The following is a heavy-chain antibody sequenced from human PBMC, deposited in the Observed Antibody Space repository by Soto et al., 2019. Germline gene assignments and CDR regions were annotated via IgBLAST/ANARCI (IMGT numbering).Heavy chain of an antibody. J-gene: IGHJ6*02. Sequence: QVHLVQSGTEVKKPGASVKVSCKSAGYTFTTYGISWVRQAPGQGLEWMGWISAYDGDTRYGQNCQGRVSLTADTSTNTAYMEVTSLTKDDTAVYYCAIQAGNLDVWGQGTTVIVSS. D-gene: IGHD6-19*01. CDR2: ISAYDGDT. CDR1: GYTFTTYG. CDR3: AIQAGNLDV. V-gene: IGHV1-18*01.